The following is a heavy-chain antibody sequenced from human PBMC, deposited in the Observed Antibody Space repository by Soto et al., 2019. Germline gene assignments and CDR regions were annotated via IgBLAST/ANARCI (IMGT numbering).Heavy chain of an antibody. CDR2: IYPGDSDT. D-gene: IGHD6-19*01. CDR3: ARPGSSDHSAPFDY. V-gene: IGHV5-51*01. Sequence: EVQLVQSGAEVKKPGESLQISCKGSGYTFTSYWIGWVRQMSGKGLEWMGIIYPGDSDTRYSPSFQGQVTISADKSINTAYLQWNSLKASDSARYYCARPGSSDHSAPFDYWGQGTLVTVSS. CDR1: GYTFTSYW. J-gene: IGHJ4*02.